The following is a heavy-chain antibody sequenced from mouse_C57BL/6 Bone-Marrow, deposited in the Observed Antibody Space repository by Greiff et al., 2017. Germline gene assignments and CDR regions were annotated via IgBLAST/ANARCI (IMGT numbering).Heavy chain of an antibody. Sequence: QVQLKQPGAELVKPGASVKMSCKASGYTFTSYWITWVKQRPGQGLAWIGGIYPGSGSTNYNEQFKSKATLTVDTSSSTAYMQLSSLTSEDSAVYYCAREGVGGYYDYYAMDYWGQGTSVTVSS. CDR2: IYPGSGST. CDR3: AREGVGGYYDYYAMDY. CDR1: GYTFTSYW. D-gene: IGHD2-3*01. V-gene: IGHV1-55*01. J-gene: IGHJ4*01.